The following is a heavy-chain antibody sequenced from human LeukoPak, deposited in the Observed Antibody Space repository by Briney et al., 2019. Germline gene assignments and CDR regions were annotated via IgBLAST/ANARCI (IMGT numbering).Heavy chain of an antibody. D-gene: IGHD6-6*01. CDR3: ARDRLYISSSEDY. J-gene: IGHJ4*02. CDR2: LYSGGST. Sequence: PGGSLRLSCPASGFTVSSNYMSWVRQAPGKGLEWVSVLYSGGSTYYADSVKGRFTISRDSSKNTLYLQMNSLRVEDTAVYYCARDRLYISSSEDYWGQGILVSVSS. V-gene: IGHV3-53*01. CDR1: GFTVSSNY.